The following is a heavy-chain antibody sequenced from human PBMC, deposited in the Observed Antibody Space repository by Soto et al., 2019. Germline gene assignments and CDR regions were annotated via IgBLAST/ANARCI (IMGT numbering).Heavy chain of an antibody. CDR2: IWYDGSNK. V-gene: IGHV3-33*01. CDR1: GFTFSSYG. J-gene: IGHJ4*02. D-gene: IGHD3-10*01. Sequence: QVQLVESGGGVVQPGRSLRLSCAASGFTFSSYGMHWVRQAPGKGLEWVAVIWYDGSNKYYADSVKGRFTISRDNSKNTLYLQMNSLRAEDTAVYYCAREELLWFGELWFASGYDYWGQGTLVTVCS. CDR3: AREELLWFGELWFASGYDY.